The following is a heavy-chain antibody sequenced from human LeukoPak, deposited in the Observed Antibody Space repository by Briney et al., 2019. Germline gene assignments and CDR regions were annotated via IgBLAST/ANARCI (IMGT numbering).Heavy chain of an antibody. CDR3: ARRAGNSSAYDY. Sequence: GGSLRLSCAASGFTLSSYSMNWVRQAPGKGLEWVSSITTSSYIYYADSVKGRFTISRDNAKNSLYLQMNSLRAEGTAVYYCARRAGNSSAYDYWGQGTLVTVSS. CDR1: GFTLSSYS. D-gene: IGHD3-22*01. V-gene: IGHV3-21*01. J-gene: IGHJ4*02. CDR2: ITTSSYI.